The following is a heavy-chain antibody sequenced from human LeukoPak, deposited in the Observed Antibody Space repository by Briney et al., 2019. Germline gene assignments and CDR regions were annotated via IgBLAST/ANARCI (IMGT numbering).Heavy chain of an antibody. J-gene: IGHJ6*03. CDR1: DDSITMYY. CDR2: VDHTGST. CDR3: ARGRVSSSTWYSTYYYYFYMDV. V-gene: IGHV4-59*01. Sequence: TTSETLSLTCSVSDDSITMYYWTWIRQPPGKGLEWLGYVDHTGSTNFNPSLNGRVSISRDTTKNLFSLRLRSVTAADTAVYFCARGRVSSSTWYSTYYYYFYMDVWGKGTTVTVSS. D-gene: IGHD1-1*01.